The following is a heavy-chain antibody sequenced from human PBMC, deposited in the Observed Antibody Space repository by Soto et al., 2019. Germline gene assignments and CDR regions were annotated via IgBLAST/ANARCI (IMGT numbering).Heavy chain of an antibody. V-gene: IGHV3-33*01. CDR1: GFTFSSYG. D-gene: IGHD5-18*01. J-gene: IGHJ6*02. Sequence: GGSLRLSCAASGFTFSSYGMHWVRQAPGKGLEWVAVIWYDGSNKYYADSVKGRFTISRDNSKNTLYLQMNSLRAEDTAVYYCARDRRIQLYYGMDVWGQGTTVTVSS. CDR2: IWYDGSNK. CDR3: ARDRRIQLYYGMDV.